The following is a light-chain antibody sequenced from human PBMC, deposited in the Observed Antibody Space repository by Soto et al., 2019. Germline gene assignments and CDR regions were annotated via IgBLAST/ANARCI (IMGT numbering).Light chain of an antibody. CDR1: QSVSAN. Sequence: EVVMTQSPATLSVSPGERATLSCRASQSVSANLAWYQQKPGQAPRLLIYGASIRATGIPARFSGSGSGTEFTLTISSLQYEDFALYYCKQYRNWFITFGQGTRLEIK. J-gene: IGKJ5*01. V-gene: IGKV3-15*01. CDR3: KQYRNWFIT. CDR2: GAS.